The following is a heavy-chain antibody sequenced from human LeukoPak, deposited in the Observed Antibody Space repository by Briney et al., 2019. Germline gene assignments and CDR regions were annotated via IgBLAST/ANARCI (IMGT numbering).Heavy chain of an antibody. CDR1: GGSISSYY. D-gene: IGHD2-15*01. CDR2: ISYDGSNK. Sequence: LSLTCTVSGGSISSYYWSWIRQTPGKGLEWVAVISYDGSNKYYADSVKGRFTISRDNSKNTLYLQMNSLRAEDTAVYYCAKDRFLGSGIDYWGQGTLVTVSS. CDR3: AKDRFLGSGIDY. V-gene: IGHV3-30*18. J-gene: IGHJ4*02.